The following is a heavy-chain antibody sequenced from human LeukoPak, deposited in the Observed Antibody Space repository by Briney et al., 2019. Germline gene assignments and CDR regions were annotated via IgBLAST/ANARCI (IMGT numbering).Heavy chain of an antibody. J-gene: IGHJ4*02. V-gene: IGHV1-69*13. Sequence: SVKVSCKASGGTFSSYAISWVRQAPGQGLEWMGGIIPIFGTANYAQKFQGRVTITADESTSTAYMELSSLRSEDTAVYYCARAPYDILTGHYLYYFDYWGQGTLVTVSS. CDR3: ARAPYDILTGHYLYYFDY. D-gene: IGHD3-9*01. CDR2: IIPIFGTA. CDR1: GGTFSSYA.